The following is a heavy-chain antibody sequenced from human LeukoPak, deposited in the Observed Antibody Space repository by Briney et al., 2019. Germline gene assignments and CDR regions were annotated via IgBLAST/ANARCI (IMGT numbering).Heavy chain of an antibody. J-gene: IGHJ4*02. CDR3: ACPRYSGSYYAPFDY. D-gene: IGHD1-26*01. CDR2: MQYDGSVE. CDR1: GFSFSNYG. Sequence: GGSLRLSCVASGFSFSNYGTHWVRQAPGKGLEWVTFMQYDGSVEFYADSVKGRFTISRDNSKNTLYLQMNSLRAEDTAVYYCACPRYSGSYYAPFDYWGQGTLVTVSS. V-gene: IGHV3-30*02.